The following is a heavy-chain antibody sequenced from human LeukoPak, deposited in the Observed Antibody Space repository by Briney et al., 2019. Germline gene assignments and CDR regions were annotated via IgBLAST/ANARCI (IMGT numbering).Heavy chain of an antibody. D-gene: IGHD3-3*01. J-gene: IGHJ3*02. CDR1: GFTFDDYA. Sequence: GRSLRLSCAASGFTFDDYAMHWVRQAPGKGLEWVSGISWNSGSIGYADSVKGRFTISRDNAKNSLYLQMNSLRAEDTALYYCAKDTGCITIFGVVTTSAFDIWGQGTMVTVSS. V-gene: IGHV3-9*01. CDR3: AKDTGCITIFGVVTTSAFDI. CDR2: ISWNSGSI.